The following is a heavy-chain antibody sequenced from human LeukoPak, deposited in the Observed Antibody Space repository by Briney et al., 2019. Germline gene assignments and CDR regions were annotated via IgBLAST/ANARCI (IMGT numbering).Heavy chain of an antibody. CDR3: AKANHQLLWFGELLFDY. V-gene: IGHV3-30*18. J-gene: IGHJ4*02. D-gene: IGHD3-10*01. CDR2: ISYDGSNK. CDR1: GFTFSSYG. Sequence: GRSLRLSCAASGFTFSSYGTHWVRQAPGKGLEWVAVISYDGSNKYYADSVKGRFTISRDNSKNTLYLQMNSLRAEDTAVYYCAKANHQLLWFGELLFDYWGQGTLVTVSS.